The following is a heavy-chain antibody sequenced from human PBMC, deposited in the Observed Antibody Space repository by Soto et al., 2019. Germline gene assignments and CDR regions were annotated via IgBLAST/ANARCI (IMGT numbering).Heavy chain of an antibody. Sequence: EVQLVESGGGLVQPGGSLRLSCAASGFTFSSYDMHWVRQATGKGLEWVSAIGTAGETYYPGSVKGRFTISRENAKNALYLQMNGRRAGDTAVYYCERDMRYCSGGSCYSGVFGMDVWGQGTTVTVSS. CDR3: ERDMRYCSGGSCYSGVFGMDV. D-gene: IGHD2-15*01. CDR1: GFTFSSYD. J-gene: IGHJ6*02. V-gene: IGHV3-13*01. CDR2: IGTAGET.